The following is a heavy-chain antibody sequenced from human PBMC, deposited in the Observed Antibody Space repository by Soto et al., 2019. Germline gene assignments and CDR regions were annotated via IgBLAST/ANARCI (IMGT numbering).Heavy chain of an antibody. Sequence: SETLSLTCTVSGGSISSGGYYWSWIRQHPGKGLEWIGYIYYSGSTYYNPSLKSRVTISVDTSKNQFSLKLSSVTAADTAVYYCARERGHYYDSSGYYLRNYYYYGMDVWGQGTTVTVSS. CDR2: IYYSGST. D-gene: IGHD3-22*01. V-gene: IGHV4-31*03. CDR3: ARERGHYYDSSGYYLRNYYYYGMDV. CDR1: GGSISSGGYY. J-gene: IGHJ6*02.